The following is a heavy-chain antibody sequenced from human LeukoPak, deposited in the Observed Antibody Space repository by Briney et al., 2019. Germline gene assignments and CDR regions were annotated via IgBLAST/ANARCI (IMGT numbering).Heavy chain of an antibody. CDR3: ARFEDGSAWAWPGLDS. CDR2: ISAYNGIT. J-gene: IGHJ4*02. D-gene: IGHD5-24*01. V-gene: IGHV1-18*01. Sequence: ASVKVSCKASGYTFTSYGISWVRQAPGQGLEWMGWISAYNGITNYAQRVQDRISLTTDTSTSTAYMELRSLRTDDTPTYFCARFEDGSAWAWPGLDSWGQGTLATVSS. CDR1: GYTFTSYG.